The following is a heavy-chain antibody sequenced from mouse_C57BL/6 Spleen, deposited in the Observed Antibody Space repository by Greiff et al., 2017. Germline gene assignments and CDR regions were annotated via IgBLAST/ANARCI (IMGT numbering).Heavy chain of an antibody. CDR1: GYTFTDYY. V-gene: IGHV1-76*01. J-gene: IGHJ2*01. CDR2: IYPGSGNT. CDR3: ARWGRDSSPFDY. D-gene: IGHD3-2*02. Sequence: QVQLQQSGAELVRPGASVKLSCKASGYTFTDYYINWVKQRPGQGLEWIARIYPGSGNTYYNEKFKGKATLTAEKSSSTAYMQLSSLTSEDSAVYFCARWGRDSSPFDYWGQGTTLTVCS.